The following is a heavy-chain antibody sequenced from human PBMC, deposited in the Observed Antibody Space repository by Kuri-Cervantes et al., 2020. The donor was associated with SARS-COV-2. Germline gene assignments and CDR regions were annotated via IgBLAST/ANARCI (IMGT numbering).Heavy chain of an antibody. Sequence: GESLKISCAASGFTFSSYAMHWVRQAPGKGLEWVAVISYDGSNKYYADSVKGRFTISRDNSKNTLYLQMNSLRAEDTAVYYCAKDGTGYSSGWYAEPTEYYFDYWGQGTLVTVSS. CDR2: ISYDGSNK. CDR1: GFTFSSYA. V-gene: IGHV3-30*04. J-gene: IGHJ4*02. CDR3: AKDGTGYSSGWYAEPTEYYFDY. D-gene: IGHD6-19*01.